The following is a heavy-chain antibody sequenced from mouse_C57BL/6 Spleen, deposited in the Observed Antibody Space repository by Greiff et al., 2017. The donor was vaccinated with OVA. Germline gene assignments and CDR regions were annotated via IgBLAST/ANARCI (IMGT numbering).Heavy chain of an antibody. J-gene: IGHJ2*01. CDR2: ISSGSSTI. CDR1: GFTFSDYG. CDR3: AIMITTYFDD. D-gene: IGHD2-4*01. Sequence: EVMLVESGGGLVKPGGSLKLSCAASGFTFSDYGMHWVRQAPEKGLEWVAYISSGSSTIYYADTVKGRFTISRDNAKNTLFLQMTSLRSEDTAMYYCAIMITTYFDDWGQGTTLTVSS. V-gene: IGHV5-17*01.